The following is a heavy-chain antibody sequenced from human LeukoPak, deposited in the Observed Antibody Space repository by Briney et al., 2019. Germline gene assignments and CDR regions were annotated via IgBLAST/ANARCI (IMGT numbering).Heavy chain of an antibody. CDR2: INPSGGRT. CDR3: ARDHDIEVGPAVDDYYYYYMDV. CDR1: GYTFTNYG. V-gene: IGHV1-46*01. J-gene: IGHJ6*03. Sequence: ASVKVSCKASGYTFTNYGISWVRQAPGQGLEWMGIINPSGGRTSYAQKFQGRVTMTRDTSTSTVYMELSSLRSEDTAVYYCARDHDIEVGPAVDDYYYYYMDVWGKGTTVTVSS. D-gene: IGHD2-2*01.